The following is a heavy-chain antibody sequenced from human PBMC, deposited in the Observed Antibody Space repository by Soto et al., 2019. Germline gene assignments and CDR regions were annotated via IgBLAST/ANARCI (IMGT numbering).Heavy chain of an antibody. J-gene: IGHJ3*02. CDR3: ASLTAYYDSSGYSNAFDI. V-gene: IGHV4-31*03. D-gene: IGHD3-22*01. Sequence: SETLSLTCTVSGGSISSGGYYWSWIRQHPGKGLEWIGYIYYSGSTYYNPSLKSRVTISVDTSKNQFSLKLSSVTAADTAVYYCASLTAYYDSSGYSNAFDIWGQGTMVTVSS. CDR1: GGSISSGGYY. CDR2: IYYSGST.